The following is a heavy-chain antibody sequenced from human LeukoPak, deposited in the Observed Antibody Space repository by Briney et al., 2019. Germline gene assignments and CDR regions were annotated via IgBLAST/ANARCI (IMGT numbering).Heavy chain of an antibody. Sequence: ASVKVSCKASGYTFTSYYMHWVRQAPGQGLEWMGIINPSGGSTSYAQKFQGRVTMTRGMSTSTVYMELSSLRSEDTAVYYCARDNSGSYEGHWFDPWGQGTLVTVSS. D-gene: IGHD1-26*01. V-gene: IGHV1-46*01. CDR2: INPSGGST. CDR1: GYTFTSYY. CDR3: ARDNSGSYEGHWFDP. J-gene: IGHJ5*02.